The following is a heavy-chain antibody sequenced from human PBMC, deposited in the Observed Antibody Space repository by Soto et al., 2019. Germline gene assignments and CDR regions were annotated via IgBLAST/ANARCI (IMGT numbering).Heavy chain of an antibody. CDR3: ASKFSRGSFQYFDT. V-gene: IGHV1-69*13. D-gene: IGHD1-26*01. Sequence: RASVKVSCKASGGTFSSYAISWVRQAPGQGLEWMGGIIPIFGTANYAQKFQGRVTITADESTSTAYMELSSLRSEDTAVYYCASKFSRGSFQYFDTWGQGALVTVSS. J-gene: IGHJ4*02. CDR2: IIPIFGTA. CDR1: GGTFSSYA.